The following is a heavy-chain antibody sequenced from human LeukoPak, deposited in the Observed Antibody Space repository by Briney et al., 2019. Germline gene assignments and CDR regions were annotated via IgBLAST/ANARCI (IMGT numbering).Heavy chain of an antibody. CDR2: IKSDGSWT. J-gene: IGHJ4*02. CDR1: GFSIRGYW. D-gene: IGHD5-12*01. Sequence: PGGSLRLSCAASGFSIRGYWMDWGRQAPGEGLMWVSRIKSDGSWTNYADSVRGRFTISRDNAKNTLFLQMVGLRAEDTAIYYCVRDGDAYDFDLWGQGILVTVSS. V-gene: IGHV3-74*01. CDR3: VRDGDAYDFDL.